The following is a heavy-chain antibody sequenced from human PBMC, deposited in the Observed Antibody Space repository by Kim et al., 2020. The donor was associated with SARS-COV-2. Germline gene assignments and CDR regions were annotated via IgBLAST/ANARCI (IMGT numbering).Heavy chain of an antibody. CDR1: GFTFSSYG. CDR2: ISYDGSNK. CDR3: AKDTGQWLAYDY. Sequence: GGSLRLSCAASGFTFSSYGMHWVRQAPGKGLEWVAVISYDGSNKYYADSVKGRFTISRDNSKNTLYLQMNSPRAEDTAVYYCAKDTGQWLAYDYWGQGTL. V-gene: IGHV3-30*18. D-gene: IGHD6-19*01. J-gene: IGHJ4*02.